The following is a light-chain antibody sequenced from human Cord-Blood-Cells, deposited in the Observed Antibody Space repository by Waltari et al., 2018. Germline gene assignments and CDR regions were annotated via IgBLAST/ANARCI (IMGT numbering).Light chain of an antibody. CDR1: SSDVGGHNY. Sequence: QSALTQPASVSGSPGQSITISRTGTSSDVGGHNYVSWYQQHPGQAPKPMIYAVSNRPAGVSNRFSGSKSGNTASLTISGLQAEDEADYYCSSYTSSSTYVFGTGTKVTVL. V-gene: IGLV2-14*01. CDR2: AVS. J-gene: IGLJ1*01. CDR3: SSYTSSSTYV.